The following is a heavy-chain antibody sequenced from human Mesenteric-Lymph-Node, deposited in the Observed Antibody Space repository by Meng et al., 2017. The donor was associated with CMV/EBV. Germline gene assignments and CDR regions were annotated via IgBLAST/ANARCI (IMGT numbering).Heavy chain of an antibody. D-gene: IGHD5-12*01. Sequence: SETLSLTCTVSGGSISSSSYYWGWIRQPPGKGLEWIGSIYYSGSTYYNPSLKSRVTISVDTSKNTLYLQMTSLGAEDTALYYCAKDVVESGYVYTGSLDKTYYHHGMDVWGQGTPVTVSS. CDR2: IYYSGST. J-gene: IGHJ6*02. V-gene: IGHV4-39*07. CDR1: GGSISSSSYY. CDR3: AKDVVESGYVYTGSLDKTYYHHGMDV.